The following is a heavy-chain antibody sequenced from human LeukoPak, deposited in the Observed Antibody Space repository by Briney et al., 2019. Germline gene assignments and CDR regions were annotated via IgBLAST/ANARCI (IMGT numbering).Heavy chain of an antibody. Sequence: ASVKVSCKASVYTFTGYYLHWVRQAPGQGLEWMGWINPNSGGTNYAQKFQGSVTMTRDTSISTAYMELSRLRSDDTAVYYCARGYCSSTSCNDAFDIWGQGTMVTVSS. CDR3: ARGYCSSTSCNDAFDI. J-gene: IGHJ3*02. CDR1: VYTFTGYY. D-gene: IGHD2-2*01. V-gene: IGHV1-2*02. CDR2: INPNSGGT.